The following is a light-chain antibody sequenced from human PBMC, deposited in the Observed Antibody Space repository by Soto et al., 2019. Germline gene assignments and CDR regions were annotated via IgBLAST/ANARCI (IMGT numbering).Light chain of an antibody. Sequence: MQMTQSPSSLSASVGDTVTITCRASQGISSYLAWYQQKPGKAPKLLIYAASTLQSGVPSRFSGSGSGTEFTLTISSLQPDDFATYYCHQYNYYRPTFGQGTKVDIK. V-gene: IGKV1-9*01. CDR1: QGISSY. CDR2: AAS. J-gene: IGKJ1*01. CDR3: HQYNYYRPT.